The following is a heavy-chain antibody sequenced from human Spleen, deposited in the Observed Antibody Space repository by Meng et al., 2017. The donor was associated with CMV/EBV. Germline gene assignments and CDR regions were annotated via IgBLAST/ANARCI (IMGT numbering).Heavy chain of an antibody. Sequence: GGSLRLSCAASGFTFSSYWMSWVRQAPGKGLEWVANMKQDGSEKYYVDSVKGRFTISRDNAKNSLYLQMNSLRAEDTAVYYCARGRPYYYYYGMDVWGQGTTVTVSS. CDR3: ARGRPYYYYYGMDV. CDR1: GFTFSSYW. J-gene: IGHJ6*02. D-gene: IGHD6-6*01. V-gene: IGHV3-7*01. CDR2: MKQDGSEK.